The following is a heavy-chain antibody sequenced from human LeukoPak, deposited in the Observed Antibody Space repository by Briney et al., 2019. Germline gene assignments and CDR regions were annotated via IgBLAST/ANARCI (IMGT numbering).Heavy chain of an antibody. D-gene: IGHD3-22*01. CDR1: GGSISSSNYY. CDR3: ARVNYFDTTGEPRYYFMDV. CDR2: KYYSGYT. Sequence: SETLSLTCIVSGGSISSSNYYWGWIPQPPGRGLEWNATKYYSGYTQYNPSLRSRATISMDTSKNHFSLRLSSVTAADTAMFYCARVNYFDTTGEPRYYFMDVWGKGTTVTVS. V-gene: IGHV4-39*07. J-gene: IGHJ6*03.